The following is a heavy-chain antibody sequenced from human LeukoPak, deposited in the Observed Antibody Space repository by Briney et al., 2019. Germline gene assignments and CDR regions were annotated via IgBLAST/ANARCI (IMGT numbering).Heavy chain of an antibody. CDR3: ARWSFIRMAGPENY. D-gene: IGHD6-19*01. V-gene: IGHV3-7*03. CDR2: IKEDGSEK. J-gene: IGHJ4*01. Sequence: GGSLRLSCAASGFTFSSYAMSWVRQAPGKGLEWVANIKEDGSEKSYVDSVKGRFTISRDNAKNSVYLQINSLRAEDTALYHCARWSFIRMAGPENYWGQGTLVTVSS. CDR1: GFTFSSYA.